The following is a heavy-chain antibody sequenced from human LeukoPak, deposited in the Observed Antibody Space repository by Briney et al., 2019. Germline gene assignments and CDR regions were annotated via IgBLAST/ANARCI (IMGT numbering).Heavy chain of an antibody. CDR2: IRYDGSNK. CDR3: AKDLRKSGSWQQLVHYGPDAFDI. J-gene: IGHJ3*02. V-gene: IGHV3-30*02. D-gene: IGHD6-13*01. CDR1: GFTFSSYG. Sequence: PGGSLRLSCAASGFTFSSYGMHWVRQAPGKGLEWVAFIRYDGSNKYYADSVKGRFTISRDNSKNTLYLQMNSLRAEDTAVYYCAKDLRKSGSWQQLVHYGPDAFDIWGQGTMVTVSS.